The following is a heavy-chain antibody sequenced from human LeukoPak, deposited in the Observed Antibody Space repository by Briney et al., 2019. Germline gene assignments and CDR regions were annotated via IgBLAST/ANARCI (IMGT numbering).Heavy chain of an antibody. CDR3: AKGSRGSCRGAYCYSFDN. Sequence: GGSLRLSCAASGFSFSTYAMGWVRQIPGKGLEWVSAISGSDPGTYYADSVKGRFTISRVNSRNTLYLQMNRLRVEDTAIYYCAKGSRGSCRGAYCYSFDNWGQGAVVTVSS. V-gene: IGHV3-23*01. J-gene: IGHJ4*02. D-gene: IGHD2-21*02. CDR1: GFSFSTYA. CDR2: ISGSDPGT.